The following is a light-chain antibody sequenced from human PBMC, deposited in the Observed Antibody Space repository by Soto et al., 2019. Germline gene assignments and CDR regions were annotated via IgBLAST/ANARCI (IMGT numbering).Light chain of an antibody. CDR2: AAS. CDR1: QGISNY. CDR3: QQYNSFSWT. J-gene: IGKJ1*01. V-gene: IGKV1-27*01. Sequence: DFQMTQSPSSLSASVGDIVTITCRASQGISNYLAWYQQKPGKVPKLLIYAASTLQSGVPSRFSGSGSGTDFTLTISGLQPDDFATYYCQQYNSFSWTFGQGTKVDIK.